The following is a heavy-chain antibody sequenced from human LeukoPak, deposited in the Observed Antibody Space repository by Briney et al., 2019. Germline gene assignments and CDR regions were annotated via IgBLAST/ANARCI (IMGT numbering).Heavy chain of an antibody. V-gene: IGHV3-33*08. CDR1: GFTFSKYW. J-gene: IGHJ3*02. CDR3: ARAKDNSGRDGFDI. D-gene: IGHD6-19*01. Sequence: GGSLRLSCAASGFTFSKYWMHWVRQAPGKGLEWVAVIWYDGSNKYYADSVKGRFTISRDNSKNTLYLQMNSLRAEDTAVYYCARAKDNSGRDGFDIWGQGTMVTVSS. CDR2: IWYDGSNK.